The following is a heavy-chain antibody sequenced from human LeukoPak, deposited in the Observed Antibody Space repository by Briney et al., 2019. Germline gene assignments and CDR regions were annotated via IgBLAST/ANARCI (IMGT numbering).Heavy chain of an antibody. CDR2: ISWNSGSI. J-gene: IGHJ3*02. V-gene: IGHV3-9*01. D-gene: IGHD4-17*01. CDR1: GFTFDDYA. CDR3: AKATTVTIVAAFDI. Sequence: GGSLRLSCAASGFTFDDYAMHWVRQAPGKGLEWVTGISWNSGSIGYADSVKGRFTISRDNAKNSLYPQMNSLRAEDTALYYCAKATTVTIVAAFDIWGQGTMVTVSS.